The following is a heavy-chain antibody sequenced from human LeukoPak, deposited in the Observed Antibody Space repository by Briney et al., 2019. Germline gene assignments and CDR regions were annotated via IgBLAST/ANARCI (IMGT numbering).Heavy chain of an antibody. V-gene: IGHV2-5*02. CDR1: GFSLSTSGVG. D-gene: IGHD2-2*01. J-gene: IGHJ4*02. Sequence: SGPTLLNPTPTLTLTCTFSGFSLSTSGVGVGWIRQPPGKALVGLALIYWDDDKRYSPSLKSRLTITKDTSKNQVVLTMTNMDPVDTATYYWAHRRSGVPAALNCDFWGQGTLVTVSS. CDR2: IYWDDDK. CDR3: AHRRSGVPAALNCDF.